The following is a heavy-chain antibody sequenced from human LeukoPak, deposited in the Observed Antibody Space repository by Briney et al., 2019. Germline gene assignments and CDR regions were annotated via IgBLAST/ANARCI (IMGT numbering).Heavy chain of an antibody. J-gene: IGHJ4*02. Sequence: GGSLRLSCAASEFTFSIYWMHWVRQAPGKGLVWVSRINGDGSDTSYADSVKGRFTISRDNAKNTLYLQMNSLRAEDTAVYYCARQSTAAPIDYWGQGTLVTVSS. CDR1: EFTFSIYW. CDR3: ARQSTAAPIDY. CDR2: INGDGSDT. D-gene: IGHD6-6*01. V-gene: IGHV3-74*01.